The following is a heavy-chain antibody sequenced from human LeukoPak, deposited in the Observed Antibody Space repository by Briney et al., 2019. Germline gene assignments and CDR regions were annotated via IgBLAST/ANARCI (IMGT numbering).Heavy chain of an antibody. V-gene: IGHV3-74*01. J-gene: IGHJ3*02. CDR1: GFSLSSYW. CDR2: VSNDGTST. CDR3: ARATTGSRNAYDI. D-gene: IGHD1-1*01. Sequence: PGRSLRLSCAASGFSLSSYWMHWVRQAPGKGLVWVSRVSNDGTSTNYADSVKGRFTISRDIAKNMLSLQMNSLRAEDTAVYYCARATTGSRNAYDIWGQGTMVTVSS.